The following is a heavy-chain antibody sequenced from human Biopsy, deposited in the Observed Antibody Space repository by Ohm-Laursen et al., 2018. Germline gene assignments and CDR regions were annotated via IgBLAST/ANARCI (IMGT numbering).Heavy chain of an antibody. D-gene: IGHD2/OR15-2a*01. Sequence: SDTLSLTCAVSGGSISSDYWSWIRQTPGQGLEWIGYIYYSGSTNYNPSLKSRVTISVDTSKNQFSLRLNSVTAADTIVYYCARATNSTGWPYYYFYGMDVWGQGTTVTVSS. V-gene: IGHV4-59*07. CDR1: GGSISSDY. J-gene: IGHJ6*02. CDR3: ARATNSTGWPYYYFYGMDV. CDR2: IYYSGST.